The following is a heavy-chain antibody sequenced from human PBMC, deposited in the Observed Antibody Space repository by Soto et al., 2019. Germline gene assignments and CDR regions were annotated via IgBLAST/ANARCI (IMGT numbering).Heavy chain of an antibody. Sequence: GESLKISCQGSGYSFTSYWIGWVRQMPGKGLEWMGIIYPGDSDTRYSPSFKGQVTISADKSISTAYLQWSSLKASDTAMYYCARLFNLLGGSGGYYYYSGMEVWGQGTTVTVSS. J-gene: IGHJ6*02. D-gene: IGHD3-16*01. CDR1: GYSFTSYW. CDR2: IYPGDSDT. V-gene: IGHV5-51*01. CDR3: ARLFNLLGGSGGYYYYSGMEV.